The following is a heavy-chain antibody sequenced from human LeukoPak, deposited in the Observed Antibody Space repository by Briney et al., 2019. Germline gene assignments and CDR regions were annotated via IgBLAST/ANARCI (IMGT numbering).Heavy chain of an antibody. V-gene: IGHV1-8*01. J-gene: IGHJ5*02. CDR1: GYTFTSYD. CDR3: ARGGLTIFGVVIFWFDP. CDR2: MNPNSGNT. Sequence: SSVTVSCKASGYTFTSYDINWVRQATGQGLEWMGWMNPNSGNTGYAQKFQGRVTMTRNTSISTAYMELSSLRSEDTAVYYCARGGLTIFGVVIFWFDPWGQGTLVTVSS. D-gene: IGHD3-3*01.